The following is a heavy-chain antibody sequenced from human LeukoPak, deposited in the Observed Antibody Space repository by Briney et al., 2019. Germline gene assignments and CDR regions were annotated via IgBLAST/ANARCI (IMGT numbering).Heavy chain of an antibody. D-gene: IGHD3-10*01. CDR1: GYSISSGYY. Sequence: SETLSLTCTVSGYSISSGYYWGWIRQPPGKGLEWIGEVNHSGSTNYNPSFKSRVTISVDTSKNQFSLKLSSVTAADTAVYYCLLAPGPAWFDPWGQGTLVTVSS. CDR2: VNHSGST. J-gene: IGHJ5*02. CDR3: LLAPGPAWFDP. V-gene: IGHV4-38-2*02.